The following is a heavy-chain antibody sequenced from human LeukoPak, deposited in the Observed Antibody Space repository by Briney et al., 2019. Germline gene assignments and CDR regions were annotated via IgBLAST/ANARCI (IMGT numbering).Heavy chain of an antibody. J-gene: IGHJ4*02. CDR3: APRPSGYDWGY. Sequence: GGSLRLSCAASGFTFSSYAMSWVRQAPGKGLEWVSAISGGGGSTYYADSVKGRFTISRDNSKNTLYLQMNSLRAEDTAVYYCAPRPSGYDWGYWGQGTLVTVSS. D-gene: IGHD5-12*01. CDR1: GFTFSSYA. CDR2: ISGGGGST. V-gene: IGHV3-23*01.